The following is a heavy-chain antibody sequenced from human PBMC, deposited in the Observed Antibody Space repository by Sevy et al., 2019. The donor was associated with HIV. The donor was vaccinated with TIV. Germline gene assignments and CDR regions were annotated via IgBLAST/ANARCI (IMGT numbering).Heavy chain of an antibody. V-gene: IGHV4-61*01. CDR3: ARRIAAAGTLGFDP. D-gene: IGHD6-13*01. Sequence: SETLSLTCTVSGGSVSSGSYYWSWIRQPPGKGLEWIGYIYYSGSTNYNPSLKSRVPISVDTSKNQFSLKLSSVTAADTAVYYCARRIAAAGTLGFDPWGQGTLVTVSS. CDR1: GGSVSSGSYY. CDR2: IYYSGST. J-gene: IGHJ5*02.